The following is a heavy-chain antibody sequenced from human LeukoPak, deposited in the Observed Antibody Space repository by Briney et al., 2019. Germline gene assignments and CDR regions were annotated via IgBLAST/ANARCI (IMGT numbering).Heavy chain of an antibody. CDR2: ISSSSSYI. Sequence: GGSLRLSCAASGFTVSNNYMSWVRQAPGKGLEWVSSISSSSSYIYYADSVKGRFTISRDNAKNSLYLQMNSLRAEDTAVYYCARATIMITFGADYWGQGTLVTVSS. D-gene: IGHD3-16*01. CDR3: ARATIMITFGADY. J-gene: IGHJ4*02. V-gene: IGHV3-21*01. CDR1: GFTVSNNY.